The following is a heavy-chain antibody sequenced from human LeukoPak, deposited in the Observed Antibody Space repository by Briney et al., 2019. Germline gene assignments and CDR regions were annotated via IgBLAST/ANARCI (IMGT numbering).Heavy chain of an antibody. CDR2: ISSSSSYI. CDR1: GFTFTSYC. CDR3: ARDVDTAMATVH. Sequence: TGGCLSLSYPLSGFTFTSYCMYLVSQAPGNWLDCVSSISSSSSYIYYADSVKGRFTISRDNAKNSLYLQMNSLRAEDTAVYYCARDVDTAMATVHWGQGTLVTVSS. J-gene: IGHJ4*02. D-gene: IGHD5-18*01. V-gene: IGHV3-21*01.